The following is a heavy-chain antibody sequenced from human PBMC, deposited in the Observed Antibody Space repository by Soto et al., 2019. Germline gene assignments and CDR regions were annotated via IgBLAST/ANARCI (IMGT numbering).Heavy chain of an antibody. V-gene: IGHV3-23*01. D-gene: IGHD3-16*02. CDR1: GLTFSNYA. CDR3: AKATGELSQAIDY. Sequence: GGSLRLSCVGSGLTFSNYAMIWVRQVPGQGLEWVSAVRGSGADTYYPDSVKGRFTISRDNSKNTLYLQLNSLRAEDTATYYCAKATGELSQAIDYWGQGTLVTVSS. J-gene: IGHJ4*02. CDR2: VRGSGADT.